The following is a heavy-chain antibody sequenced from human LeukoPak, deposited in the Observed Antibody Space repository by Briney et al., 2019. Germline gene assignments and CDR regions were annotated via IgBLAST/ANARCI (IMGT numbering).Heavy chain of an antibody. V-gene: IGHV4-39*01. Sequence: SETLSLTCTVSGGSISSYYWGWIRQPPGKGLEWIGSIYYSGSTYYNPSLKSRVTISVDTSKNQFSLKLSSVTAADTAVYYCASAYSSSSNYFDYWGQGTLVTVSS. CDR1: GGSISSYY. J-gene: IGHJ4*02. CDR3: ASAYSSSSNYFDY. CDR2: IYYSGST. D-gene: IGHD6-6*01.